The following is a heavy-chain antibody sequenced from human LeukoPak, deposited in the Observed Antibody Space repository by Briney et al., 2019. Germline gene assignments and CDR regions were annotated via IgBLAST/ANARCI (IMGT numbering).Heavy chain of an antibody. CDR3: SRGVGATDS. J-gene: IGHJ3*02. V-gene: IGHV3-74*03. D-gene: IGHD1-26*01. Sequence: AGSLTVSRAATRFTFSSYWVHWVRPPPGKGLVWVSRVTSDVTSTTHARSVKGRFTTSRDKAKNTLYLQMNSLRAEDTAVYYCSRGVGATDSWG. CDR1: RFTFSSYW. CDR2: VTSDVTST.